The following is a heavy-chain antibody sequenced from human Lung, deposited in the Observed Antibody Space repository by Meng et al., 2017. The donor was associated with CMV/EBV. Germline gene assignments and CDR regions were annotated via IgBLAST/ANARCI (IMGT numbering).Heavy chain of an antibody. D-gene: IGHD2-2*01. CDR3: ARLVGVPAAIGWFDP. CDR1: GGSISSNNW. V-gene: IGHV4-4*02. CDR2: ISHSERT. Sequence: SETLSPXCAVPGGSISSNNWWSWVRQSPGKGLEWIGEISHSERTNYNPSLQSRVTISVDKSKNQFSLNLSSMTAADTAVYYCARLVGVPAAIGWFDPWGQGTLVTVSS. J-gene: IGHJ5*02.